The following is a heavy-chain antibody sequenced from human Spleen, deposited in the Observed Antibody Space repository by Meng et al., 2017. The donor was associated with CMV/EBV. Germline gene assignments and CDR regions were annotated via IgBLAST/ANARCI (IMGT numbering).Heavy chain of an antibody. CDR3: ARGGANWADYYYYYGMDV. CDR2: MNPKSGNT. V-gene: IGHV1-8*02. Sequence: ASVKVSCKASGYSFTSFGFSWVRQAPGQGLEWMGWMNPKSGNTGYAQNFQGRVTMTWNTSISTAYMELSSLRPEDTAVYYCARGGANWADYYYYYGMDVWGQGTTVTVSS. CDR1: GYSFTSFG. D-gene: IGHD7-27*01. J-gene: IGHJ6*02.